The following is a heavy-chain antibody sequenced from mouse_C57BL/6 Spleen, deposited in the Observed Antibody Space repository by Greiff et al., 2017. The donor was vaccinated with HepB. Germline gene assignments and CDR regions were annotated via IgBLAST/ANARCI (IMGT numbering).Heavy chain of an antibody. CDR2: IHPNSGST. D-gene: IGHD2-4*01. J-gene: IGHJ2*01. CDR3: ARSLYYDYDGGYYFDY. V-gene: IGHV1-64*01. CDR1: GYTFTSYW. Sequence: QVQLQQPGAELVKPGASVKLSCKASGYTFTSYWMHWVKQRPGQGLEWIGMIHPNSGSTNYNEKFKSKATLTVDKSSSTAYMQLSSLTSEDSAVYYCARSLYYDYDGGYYFDYWGQGTTLTVSS.